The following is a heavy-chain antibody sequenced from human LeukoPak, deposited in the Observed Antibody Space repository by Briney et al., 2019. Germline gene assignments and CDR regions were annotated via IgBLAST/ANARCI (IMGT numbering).Heavy chain of an antibody. CDR2: ISWSGTTT. J-gene: IGHJ6*02. D-gene: IGHD3-16*01. CDR3: AKDESTGGFAPGYFYGMGV. Sequence: GRSLRLSCVVSGFRFDDYGMHWVRQAPGKGLEWVSGISWSGTTTGYADSVKGRFTISRDSAKNPLYLQMDSLRVEDTVLYYCAKDESTGGFAPGYFYGMGVWGQGTTVTVSS. V-gene: IGHV3-9*01. CDR1: GFRFDDYG.